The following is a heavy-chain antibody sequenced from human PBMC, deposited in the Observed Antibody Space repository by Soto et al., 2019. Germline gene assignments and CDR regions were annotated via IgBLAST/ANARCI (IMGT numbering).Heavy chain of an antibody. D-gene: IGHD2-2*01. V-gene: IGHV3-30*18. CDR2: ISYDGSGK. CDR1: GFTFSSYG. J-gene: IGHJ6*02. Sequence: PGGSLRLSCAASGFTFSSYGMHWVRQAPGKGLEWVAVISYDGSGKYYADSVKGRFSISRDNSKNTLYLQMNSLRPEDTAVYYCAKVTGYCSSSSCRRDYYYYYGMDVWGQGTTVTVSS. CDR3: AKVTGYCSSSSCRRDYYYYYGMDV.